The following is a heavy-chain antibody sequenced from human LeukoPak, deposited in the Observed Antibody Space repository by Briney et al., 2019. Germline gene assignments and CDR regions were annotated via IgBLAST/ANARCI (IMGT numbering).Heavy chain of an antibody. CDR3: ARVLPPPYYFDY. J-gene: IGHJ4*02. CDR2: IYYSGST. D-gene: IGHD1-14*01. V-gene: IGHV4-59*01. CDR1: GGSISSYY. Sequence: SETLSLTCTVSGGSISSYYWSWIRQPPGKGLEWIGYIYYSGSTNYNPSLKSRDTISVDTSKNQFSLKLSSVTAADTAVYYCARVLPPPYYFDYWGQGTLVTVCS.